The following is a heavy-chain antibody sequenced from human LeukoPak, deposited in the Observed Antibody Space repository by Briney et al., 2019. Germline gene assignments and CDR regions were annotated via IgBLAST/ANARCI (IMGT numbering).Heavy chain of an antibody. CDR3: AKVRDTRDWYKDAFDV. Sequence: GGSLRLSCAASGFTFSSYAMSWVRQAPGKGQEWVSAITGTGGSTYYVASVKGRFTVSRDNSRNTLYLQMSSLRAEDSAMYYCAKVRDTRDWYKDAFDVWGQGTRVTVSS. J-gene: IGHJ3*01. D-gene: IGHD6-19*01. V-gene: IGHV3-23*01. CDR1: GFTFSSYA. CDR2: ITGTGGST.